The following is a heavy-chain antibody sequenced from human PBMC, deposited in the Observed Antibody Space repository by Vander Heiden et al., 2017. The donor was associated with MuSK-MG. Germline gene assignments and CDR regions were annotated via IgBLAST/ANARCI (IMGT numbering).Heavy chain of an antibody. CDR1: GFTFSSYA. J-gene: IGHJ2*01. Sequence: EVQLVESGGGLVQPGGSLRLSCAASGFTFSSYAMSWCRQAAGKGLEWVSAISGSGGSTYYADSVKGRFTISRDNAKNSLYLQMNSLRAEDTAVYYCAKDFGYDSSGYYHYWYVDLWGRGTLVTVSS. V-gene: IGHV3-23*04. CDR3: AKDFGYDSSGYYHYWYVDL. CDR2: ISGSGGST. D-gene: IGHD3-22*01.